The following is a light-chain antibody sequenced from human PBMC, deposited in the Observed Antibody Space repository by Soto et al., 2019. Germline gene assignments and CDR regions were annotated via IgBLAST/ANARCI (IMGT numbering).Light chain of an antibody. V-gene: IGLV2-8*01. CDR1: SSDVGGFDY. J-gene: IGLJ1*01. Sequence: QSALTQPPSASGSLGQSVTVSCTGTSSDVGGFDYVSWYQQHPGKVPKLLIYQVNRRPSGVPDRFSGSKSGNTASLTVSGLQAEDEADYYCSSYGGINTFVFGTGTKLTVL. CDR2: QVN. CDR3: SSYGGINTFV.